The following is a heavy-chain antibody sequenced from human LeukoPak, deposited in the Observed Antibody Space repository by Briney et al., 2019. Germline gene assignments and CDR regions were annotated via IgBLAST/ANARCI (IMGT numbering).Heavy chain of an antibody. CDR3: ARGQRAHVEWSNYMDV. CDR1: GFTFSSYA. D-gene: IGHD3-3*01. Sequence: GGSLRLSCAASGFTFSSYAMGWVRQAPGKGLEWVSSIGGSGGGTYYADSVKGRFTISRDNSKNTLYLQMNSLRTEDTAVYYCARGQRAHVEWSNYMDVWGKGTTVIVSS. CDR2: IGGSGGGT. J-gene: IGHJ6*03. V-gene: IGHV3-23*01.